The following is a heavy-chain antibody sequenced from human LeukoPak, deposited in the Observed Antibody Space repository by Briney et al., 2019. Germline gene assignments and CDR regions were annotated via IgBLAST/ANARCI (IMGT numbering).Heavy chain of an antibody. Sequence: SETLSLTCAVSGGSISSRNWWSWVRQPPGKGLEWIGEIYHSGSIDYNPSLRSRVTISVDKSKNQLSLRLTSVTAADMAVYYCARDNGAIRAYYYHGMDVWGQGTTVTVSS. V-gene: IGHV4-4*02. CDR1: GGSISSRNW. CDR2: IYHSGSI. J-gene: IGHJ6*02. D-gene: IGHD2-8*01. CDR3: ARDNGAIRAYYYHGMDV.